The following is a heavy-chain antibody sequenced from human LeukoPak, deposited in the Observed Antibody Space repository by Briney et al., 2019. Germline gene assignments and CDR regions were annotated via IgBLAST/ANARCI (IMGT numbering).Heavy chain of an antibody. J-gene: IGHJ4*02. V-gene: IGHV4-39*01. D-gene: IGHD5-12*01. Sequence: SETLSLTRTLSVGSISIRSSYCGWIRQPPGKGLEWIGSIYYSGSTYYNPSIKSRVTISVDTSKTQFSLKQTSVTAADTAVYYCASAIVADHWGQGTLVTVSS. CDR1: VGSISIRSSY. CDR2: IYYSGST. CDR3: ASAIVADH.